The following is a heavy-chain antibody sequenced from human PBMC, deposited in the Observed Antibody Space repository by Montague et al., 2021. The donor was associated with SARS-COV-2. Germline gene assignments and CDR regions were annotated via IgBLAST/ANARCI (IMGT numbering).Heavy chain of an antibody. CDR2: IHHSGST. CDR1: GGSISSSNW. V-gene: IGHV4-4*02. D-gene: IGHD2-2*01. CDR3: ARESDCSSSSCLSFYYYNGMDV. J-gene: IGHJ6*02. Sequence: SETLSLTCAVSGGSISSSNWWSWVRQPPGKGLEWIGEIHHSGSTNYNPSLKSRVTMSVDKSKNQFSLRLGSATAADTAVYFCARESDCSSSSCLSFYYYNGMDVWGQGTTVTVSS.